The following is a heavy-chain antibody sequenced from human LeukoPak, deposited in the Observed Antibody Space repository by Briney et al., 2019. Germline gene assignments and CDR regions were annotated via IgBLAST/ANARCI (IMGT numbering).Heavy chain of an antibody. J-gene: IGHJ3*02. CDR1: GYSFNSQG. CDR3: AREILRFDI. CDR2: INTDSGNP. V-gene: IGHV7-4-1*02. Sequence: ASVKVSCKASGYSFNSQGMNWVRQAPGQGLEWMGWINTDSGNPTYAQGFTGRFVFSLDSSVSTAYLQISNLMPEDTAKYYCAREILRFDIWGQGAMVIVSS.